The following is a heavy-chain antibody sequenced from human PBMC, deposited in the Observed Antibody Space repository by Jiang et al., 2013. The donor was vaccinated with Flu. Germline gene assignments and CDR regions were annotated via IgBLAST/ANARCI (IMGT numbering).Heavy chain of an antibody. J-gene: IGHJ4*02. CDR2: T. CDR3: TSRTLEMATILFDY. V-gene: IGHV3-49*02. Sequence: TEYAASVKGRFTISRDDSKSIAYLQMNSLKTEDTAVYYCTSRTLEMATILFDYWGQGTLVTVSS. D-gene: IGHD5-24*01.